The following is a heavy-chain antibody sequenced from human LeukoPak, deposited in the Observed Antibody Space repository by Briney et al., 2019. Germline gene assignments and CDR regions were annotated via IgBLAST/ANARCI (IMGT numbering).Heavy chain of an antibody. J-gene: IGHJ4*02. V-gene: IGHV3-7*03. D-gene: IGHD3-10*01. CDR2: INQAGSDR. Sequence: GGSLRLSCAASGFTFGSYWMIWVRQAPGEGLEWVANINQAGSDRRYVDSVKGRFTISRDNAKTTLYLQMNSLRVEDTAVYYCPVGFPLFDYWGQGTLVTVSS. CDR3: PVGFPLFDY. CDR1: GFTFGSYW.